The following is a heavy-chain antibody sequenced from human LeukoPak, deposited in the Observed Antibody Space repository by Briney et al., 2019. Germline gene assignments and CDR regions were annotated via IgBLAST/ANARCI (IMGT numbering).Heavy chain of an antibody. CDR2: INPNSGGT. Sequence: ASVKVSCKASGYTFTGYYMHWVRQAPGQGLEWMGWINPNSGGTNYAQNFQGRVTMTRDTSISTAYMELSRLRSDDTAVYYCARGGDCSGGSCYRNWFDPWGQGTLVTVSS. V-gene: IGHV1-2*02. D-gene: IGHD2-15*01. CDR1: GYTFTGYY. J-gene: IGHJ5*02. CDR3: ARGGDCSGGSCYRNWFDP.